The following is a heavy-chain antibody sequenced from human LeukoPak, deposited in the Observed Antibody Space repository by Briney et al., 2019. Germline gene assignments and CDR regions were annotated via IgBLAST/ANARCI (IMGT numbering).Heavy chain of an antibody. J-gene: IGHJ4*02. D-gene: IGHD3-16*01. Sequence: SETLSLTCNVSGDFINSYYWSLILQPPGKALEWIGYIYYTGSTSYNPSLKSRVTISIDTSKKQFSLKLSSVTAADTAVYYCARRGEFSEFDYWGQGTRVTVSS. V-gene: IGHV4-59*01. CDR1: GDFINSYY. CDR2: IYYTGST. CDR3: ARRGEFSEFDY.